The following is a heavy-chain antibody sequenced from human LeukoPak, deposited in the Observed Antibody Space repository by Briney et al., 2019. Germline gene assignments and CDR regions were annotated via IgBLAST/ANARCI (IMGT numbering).Heavy chain of an antibody. D-gene: IGHD6-13*01. Sequence: GGSLRLSCAASGFTFSSYGMHWVRQAPGKGLEWVSTISGSGGTTHYAASVKGRFTISRDSSKNTVYLQMNSLSAEDTAVYYCASHSYSSSWYYFDYWGQGTLVTVSS. CDR3: ASHSYSSSWYYFDY. CDR1: GFTFSSYG. V-gene: IGHV3-23*01. CDR2: ISGSGGTT. J-gene: IGHJ4*02.